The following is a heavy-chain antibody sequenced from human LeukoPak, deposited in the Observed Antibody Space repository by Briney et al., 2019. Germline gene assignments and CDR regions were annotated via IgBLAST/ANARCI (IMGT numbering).Heavy chain of an antibody. V-gene: IGHV4-59*01. J-gene: IGHJ4*02. CDR1: GGYISSYY. D-gene: IGHD7-27*01. CDR2: VYYSGST. CDR3: ASNTGTVFDY. Sequence: SETLSLTCTVSGGYISSYYWSWIRQPPGKGLEWIGYVYYSGSTEYNPSLRSRVTISLDMSKHQFSLNLTSVTAADTAVYYCASNTGTVFDYWGQGALVTVSS.